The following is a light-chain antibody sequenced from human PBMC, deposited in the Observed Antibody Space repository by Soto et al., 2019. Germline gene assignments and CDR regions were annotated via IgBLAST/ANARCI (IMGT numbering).Light chain of an antibody. CDR3: QSYDSSLGDAV. CDR1: SSNIGATYD. J-gene: IGLJ3*02. V-gene: IGLV1-40*01. Sequence: QSVLTQSPSVSGAPGQRVTISCTGSSSNIGATYDVHWYQQVPGTAPKLLIYGNTNRPSGVPDRFSGSTSGTSASLAITGLQAEDEADYYCQSYDSSLGDAVFGGGNKLTVL. CDR2: GNT.